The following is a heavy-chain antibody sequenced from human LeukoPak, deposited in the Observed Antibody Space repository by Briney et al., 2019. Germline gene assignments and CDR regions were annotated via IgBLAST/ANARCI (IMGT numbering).Heavy chain of an antibody. CDR3: ARHIVGALYYFDS. CDR2: IYPGDSDT. D-gene: IGHD1-26*01. J-gene: IGHJ4*02. Sequence: GESLKISCKGSGYRFTSYWIGWGRQMAGKGLEWMGIIYPGDSDTRYSPSFQGQVTISADKSISTAYLQWSSLKASDTAMYYCARHIVGALYYFDSWGQGTLVTVSS. V-gene: IGHV5-51*01. CDR1: GYRFTSYW.